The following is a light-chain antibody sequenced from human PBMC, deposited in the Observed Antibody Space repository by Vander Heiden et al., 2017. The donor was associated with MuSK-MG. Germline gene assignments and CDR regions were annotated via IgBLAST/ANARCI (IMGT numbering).Light chain of an antibody. CDR3: CSYAGSYTPWV. CDR1: SSDVGGYNY. J-gene: IGLJ3*02. Sequence: QSALTQPRSVSGSPGQSVTISCTGTSSDVGGYNYVSWYQQHPGKAPNLMIYDVRKRPSGVPDRFSGSKSGNTASLTISGLQAEDEADYYCCSYAGSYTPWVFGGGTKLTVL. V-gene: IGLV2-11*01. CDR2: DVR.